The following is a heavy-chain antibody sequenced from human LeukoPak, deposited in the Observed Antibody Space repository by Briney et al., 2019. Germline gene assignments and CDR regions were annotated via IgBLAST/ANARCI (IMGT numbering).Heavy chain of an antibody. Sequence: SEPLSLTCTVSGGSISSHYWSWIRQPPGKGLEWIRYIYYSGSTNYNPSLKSRVTISVDTSKNQFSLKLSSVTAADTAVYYCARVPLGGNDQWGWFDPWGQGTLVTVSS. CDR1: GGSISSHY. V-gene: IGHV4-59*11. CDR2: IYYSGST. J-gene: IGHJ5*02. CDR3: ARVPLGGNDQWGWFDP. D-gene: IGHD4-23*01.